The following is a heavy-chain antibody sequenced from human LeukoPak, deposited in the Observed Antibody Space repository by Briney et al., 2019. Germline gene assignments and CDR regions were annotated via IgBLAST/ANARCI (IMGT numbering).Heavy chain of an antibody. Sequence: GGSLRLSCAASGFTFSSYAMSWVRRAPGKGLEWVSAISGSGGSTYYADSVKGRFTISRDNSKNTLYLQMNSLRAEDTAVYYCASGGDVYYDSSPLDYWGQGTLVTVSS. CDR2: ISGSGGST. V-gene: IGHV3-23*01. CDR1: GFTFSSYA. CDR3: ASGGDVYYDSSPLDY. D-gene: IGHD3-22*01. J-gene: IGHJ4*02.